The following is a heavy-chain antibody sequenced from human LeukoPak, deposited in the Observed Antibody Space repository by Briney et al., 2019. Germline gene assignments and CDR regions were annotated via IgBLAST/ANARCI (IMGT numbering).Heavy chain of an antibody. CDR3: ASNNMVRGIITLFDF. Sequence: PSETLSLTCTVSGGSISSGSYYWSWIRQPAGKGLEWIGRIYTSGSTNYNPSLKSRVTISVDRPKSQFSLKLSSVTAADTAVYYCASNNMVRGIITLFDFWGRGTLVTVSS. CDR1: GGSISSGSYY. D-gene: IGHD3-10*01. V-gene: IGHV4-61*02. CDR2: IYTSGST. J-gene: IGHJ4*02.